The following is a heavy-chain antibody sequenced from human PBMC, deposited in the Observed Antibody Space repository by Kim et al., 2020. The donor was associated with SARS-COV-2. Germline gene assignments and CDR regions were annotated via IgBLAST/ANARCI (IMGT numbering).Heavy chain of an antibody. J-gene: IGHJ6*02. V-gene: IGHV4-31*03. CDR1: GGSISSGGYY. CDR3: ARATRYDFWSGYSVNYYGMDV. Sequence: SETLPLTCTVSGGSISSGGYYWSWIRQHPGKGLEWIGYIYYSGSTYYNPSLKSRVTISVDTSKNQFSLKLSSVTAADTAVYYCARATRYDFWSGYSVNYYGMDVWGQGTTVTVSS. CDR2: IYYSGST. D-gene: IGHD3-3*01.